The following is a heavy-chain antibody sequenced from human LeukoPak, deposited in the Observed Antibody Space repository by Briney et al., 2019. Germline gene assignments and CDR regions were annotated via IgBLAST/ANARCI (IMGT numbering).Heavy chain of an antibody. V-gene: IGHV3-23*01. Sequence: PGGSLRLSCAVSGFTFSSYAMGWVRQAPGKGLEWVSAISSSDTTYYTNSVKGRFTISRDSSKNTLYLRMNSLRAEDTAVYYCARINYYDSRGYYNRSPLLDYWGQGTLVTVSS. CDR1: GFTFSSYA. CDR3: ARINYYDSRGYYNRSPLLDY. D-gene: IGHD3-22*01. CDR2: ISSSDTT. J-gene: IGHJ4*02.